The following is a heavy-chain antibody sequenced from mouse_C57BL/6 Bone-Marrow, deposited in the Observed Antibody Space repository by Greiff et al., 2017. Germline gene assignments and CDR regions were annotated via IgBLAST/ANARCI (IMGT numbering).Heavy chain of an antibody. CDR3: ARDRGSYFDV. Sequence: EVKLQESEGGLVQPGSSMKLSCTASGFTFSDYYMAWVRQVPEKGLEWVANINYDGSSTYYLDSLKSRFIISRDNAKNILYLQMSSLKSEDTATYYCARDRGSYFDVWGTGTTVTVSS. CDR1: GFTFSDYY. CDR2: INYDGSST. D-gene: IGHD3-1*01. V-gene: IGHV5-16*01. J-gene: IGHJ1*03.